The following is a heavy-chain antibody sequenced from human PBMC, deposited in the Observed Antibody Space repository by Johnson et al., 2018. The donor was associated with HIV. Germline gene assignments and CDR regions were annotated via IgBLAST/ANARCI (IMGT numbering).Heavy chain of an antibody. CDR2: ISGSGGTT. V-gene: IGHV3-23*04. D-gene: IGHD3-10*01. Sequence: VQLVESGGGLVQPGGSLRLSCAASGFTFSNYAMNWVRQAPGKGLEWVSTISGSGGTTYYADSVKGRFTISIDNFKNTLSLQMNSLRVEDTALYYCARDRLLWFRELWPHDAFDIWGQGTMVTVSS. CDR1: GFTFSNYA. J-gene: IGHJ3*02. CDR3: ARDRLLWFRELWPHDAFDI.